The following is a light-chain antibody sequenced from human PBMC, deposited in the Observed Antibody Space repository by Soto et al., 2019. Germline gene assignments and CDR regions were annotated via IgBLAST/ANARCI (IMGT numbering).Light chain of an antibody. CDR2: DAS. Sequence: DIQMTQSPSSLSASVGDRFSMACRASQSISSWLAWYQQKPGKAPKLLIYDASSLESGVPSRFSGSGSGTEFTLTISSLQPDDYATYYCQQYSSYSRTFGQGTKVDI. CDR3: QQYSSYSRT. J-gene: IGKJ1*01. CDR1: QSISSW. V-gene: IGKV1-5*01.